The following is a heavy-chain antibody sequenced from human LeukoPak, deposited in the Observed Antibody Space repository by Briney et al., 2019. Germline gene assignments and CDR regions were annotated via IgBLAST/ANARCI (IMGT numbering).Heavy chain of an antibody. CDR1: GYTFTGYY. D-gene: IGHD6-19*01. CDR3: ATSQWLVLKDAFDI. Sequence: ASVEVSCKASGYTFTGYYMHWVRQAPGQGLEWMGWINPNSGGTNYAQKFQGRVTMTRDTSISTAYMELSSLRSEDTAVYYCATSQWLVLKDAFDIWGQGTMVTVSS. CDR2: INPNSGGT. V-gene: IGHV1-2*02. J-gene: IGHJ3*02.